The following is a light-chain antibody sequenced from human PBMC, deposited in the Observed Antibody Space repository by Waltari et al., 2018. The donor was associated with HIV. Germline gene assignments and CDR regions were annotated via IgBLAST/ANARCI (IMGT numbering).Light chain of an antibody. CDR2: GAS. CDR1: QSVNSSN. CDR3: QQFGSSRFT. Sequence: VYTQSPRPLSLSLGECSALPCTASQSVNSSNLAWYQPKPGQAPRLLIYGASNRATGIPDRFSGSASGTEFTLSINTVEPEDFVLYFCQQFGSSRFTFGPGTKVDF. V-gene: IGKV3-20*01. J-gene: IGKJ3*01.